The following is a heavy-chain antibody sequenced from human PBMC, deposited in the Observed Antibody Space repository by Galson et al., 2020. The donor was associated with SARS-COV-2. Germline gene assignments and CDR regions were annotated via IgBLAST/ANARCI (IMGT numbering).Heavy chain of an antibody. J-gene: IGHJ6*02. CDR2: IGYDGRNT. CDR3: ARVSCSGSSCYTYYYFYGLDV. CDR1: GFPLSGYN. Sequence: GESLKISCAASGFPLSGYNLNWVRQAPGKGLEWVAVIGYDGRNTHYADSVKGRFTISRDNSKSRLYLEVSSLRGDDTGIYYCARVSCSGSSCYTYYYFYGLDVWGQGTTVIVSS. V-gene: IGHV3-30*03. D-gene: IGHD2-2*02.